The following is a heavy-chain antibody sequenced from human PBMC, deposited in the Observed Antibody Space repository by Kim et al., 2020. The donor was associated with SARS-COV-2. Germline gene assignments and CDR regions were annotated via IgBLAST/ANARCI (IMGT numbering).Heavy chain of an antibody. Sequence: YADSVKGRFTISRDNSKNTLYLQMNSLRAEDTAVYYCARDRWELRAFDIWGQGTMVTVSS. V-gene: IGHV3-66*01. D-gene: IGHD1-26*01. CDR3: ARDRWELRAFDI. J-gene: IGHJ3*02.